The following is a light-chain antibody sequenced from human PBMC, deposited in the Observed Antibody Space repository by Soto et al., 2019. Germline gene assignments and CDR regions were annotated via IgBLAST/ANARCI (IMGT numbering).Light chain of an antibody. Sequence: EIVLTQSPGTLSLSPGERATLSCRASQSLSSSYLAWYQQKPGQAPRLLIYGASNRATGIPDRFSGSGSGTDFTLTISRLEPEDFATYYCQQYNSYSQFTFGPGTKVDIK. CDR3: QQYNSYSQFT. J-gene: IGKJ3*01. CDR2: GAS. CDR1: QSLSSSY. V-gene: IGKV3-20*01.